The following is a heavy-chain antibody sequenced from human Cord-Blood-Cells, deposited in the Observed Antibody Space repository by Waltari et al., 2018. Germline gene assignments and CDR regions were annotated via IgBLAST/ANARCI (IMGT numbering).Heavy chain of an antibody. Sequence: QVQLVQSGAEVKKPGASVKVSCKASGYTFTSYDINWVRQATGQGLEWMGWMNPGSSNTSDAQNVEGRVMMTRSTSISTAYMELSSLRSEEAGVDYCARGGYSGDDFDYWRQGTLVTVSS. CDR1: GYTFTSYD. D-gene: IGHD5-12*01. CDR3: ARGGYSGDDFDY. V-gene: IGHV1-8*01. J-gene: IGHJ4*02. CDR2: MNPGSSNT.